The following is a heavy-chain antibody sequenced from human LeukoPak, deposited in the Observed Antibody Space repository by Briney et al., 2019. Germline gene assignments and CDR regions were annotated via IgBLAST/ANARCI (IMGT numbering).Heavy chain of an antibody. CDR3: ARPLWFGELYN. CDR2: IYYSGST. J-gene: IGHJ4*02. Sequence: SETLSLTCTVSGGSLSSGDYYWSWIRQPPGKGLEWIGYIYYSGSTYYNPSLKSRVTISVDTSKNQFSLKLSSVTAADTAVYYCARPLWFGELYNWGQGTLVTVSS. D-gene: IGHD3-10*01. CDR1: GGSLSSGDYY. V-gene: IGHV4-30-4*01.